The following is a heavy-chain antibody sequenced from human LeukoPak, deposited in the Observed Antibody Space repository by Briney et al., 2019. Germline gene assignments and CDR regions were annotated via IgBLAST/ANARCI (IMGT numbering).Heavy chain of an antibody. J-gene: IGHJ5*02. D-gene: IGHD6-13*01. CDR1: GFTFSSYA. Sequence: PGGSLRLSCAASGFTFSSYAMSWVRQAPGKGLEWVSAISGSDGITYYADSVKGRFTISRDDSKNTLYLQMNSLRAEDTAIYYCAKRPGKAAAGPFDPWGQGTLVTVSS. CDR2: ISGSDGIT. CDR3: AKRPGKAAAGPFDP. V-gene: IGHV3-23*01.